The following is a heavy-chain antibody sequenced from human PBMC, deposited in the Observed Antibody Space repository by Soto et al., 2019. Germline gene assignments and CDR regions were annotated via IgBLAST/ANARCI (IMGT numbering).Heavy chain of an antibody. Sequence: KASETLSLTCTVSGASISGSYWSWIRKSAGKGLEWIGRIYATGTTDYNPSLKSRVMMSVDTSKKQFSLKLRSATAADTAVYYCVRDGTKTLRDWFDPWGQGISVTVSS. CDR3: VRDGTKTLRDWFDP. D-gene: IGHD1-1*01. CDR2: IYATGTT. V-gene: IGHV4-4*07. J-gene: IGHJ5*02. CDR1: GASISGSY.